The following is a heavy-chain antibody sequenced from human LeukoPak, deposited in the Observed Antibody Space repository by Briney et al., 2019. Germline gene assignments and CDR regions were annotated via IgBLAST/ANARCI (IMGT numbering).Heavy chain of an antibody. J-gene: IGHJ5*02. V-gene: IGHV3-23*01. Sequence: GGSLGLSCAASGFTFSSYAMSWVRQAPGKGLEWVSAISGSGGSTYYADSVKGRFTISRDNSKNTLYLQMNSLRAEDTAVYYCATSLDYYDSSGYYNNWFDPWGQGTLVTVSS. CDR2: ISGSGGST. D-gene: IGHD3-22*01. CDR3: ATSLDYYDSSGYYNNWFDP. CDR1: GFTFSSYA.